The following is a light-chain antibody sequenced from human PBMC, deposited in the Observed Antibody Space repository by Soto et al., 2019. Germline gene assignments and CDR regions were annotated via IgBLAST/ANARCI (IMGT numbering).Light chain of an antibody. V-gene: IGKV3-11*01. CDR1: QSVSIY. CDR3: KQRSNWPRGYT. Sequence: EVVLTQSPATLSLSPGEIATLSCRASQSVSIYLAWYQQNPGQAPMLLIYDASNRATGIQAHFSGSGSGTDTSLTISSIEPEDFTIYYCKQRSNWPRGYTFGQGNKLEIK. J-gene: IGKJ2*01. CDR2: DAS.